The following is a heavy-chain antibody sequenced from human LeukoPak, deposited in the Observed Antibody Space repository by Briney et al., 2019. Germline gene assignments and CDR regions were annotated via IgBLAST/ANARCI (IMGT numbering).Heavy chain of an antibody. V-gene: IGHV4-4*02. Sequence: SETLSLTCAVSGGSISSNNWWGWVRQPPGKGLEWVGEIYHSGSPNYNPSLKSRVTISVDTSKNQFSLKLSSVTAADTAVYYCARPRGVGATVDYWGQGTLVTVSS. CDR1: GGSISSNNW. CDR2: IYHSGSP. D-gene: IGHD1-26*01. CDR3: ARPRGVGATVDY. J-gene: IGHJ4*02.